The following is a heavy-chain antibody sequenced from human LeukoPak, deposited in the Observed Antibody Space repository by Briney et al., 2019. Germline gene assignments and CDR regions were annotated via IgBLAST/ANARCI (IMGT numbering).Heavy chain of an antibody. CDR3: ARDSGIVVVPAAIRTRFDP. CDR1: GGSISSGDYY. D-gene: IGHD2-2*02. J-gene: IGHJ5*02. Sequence: SETLSLTCTVSGGSISSGDYYWSWIRQPPGKGLEWIGYIYYSGSTYYNPSLKSRVTISVDTSKNQFSLKLSSVTAADTAVYYCARDSGIVVVPAAIRTRFDPWGQGTLVTVSS. V-gene: IGHV4-30-4*08. CDR2: IYYSGST.